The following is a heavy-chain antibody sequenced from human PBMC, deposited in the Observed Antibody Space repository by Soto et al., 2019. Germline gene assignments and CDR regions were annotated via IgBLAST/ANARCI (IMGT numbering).Heavy chain of an antibody. CDR2: IRSKANSYAT. Sequence: PGGSLRLSCAASGFTFSGSAMHWVRQASGKGLEWVGRIRSKANSYATAYAASVKGRFTISRDDSKNTAYLQMNSLKTEDTAVDYCTRLREAADFDPRGQRTLVTVSS. CDR3: TRLREAADFDP. V-gene: IGHV3-73*01. CDR1: GFTFSGSA. J-gene: IGHJ5*02. D-gene: IGHD2-15*01.